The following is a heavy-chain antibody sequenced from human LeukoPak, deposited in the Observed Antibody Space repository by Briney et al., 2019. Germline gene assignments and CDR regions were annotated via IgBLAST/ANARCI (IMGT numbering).Heavy chain of an antibody. Sequence: ASVKVSCKASGGTFSSYAISWVRQAPGQGLEWIGGIIPIFGTANYAQKFQGRVTITADESTSTAYMELSSLRSEDTAVYYCARGQGGSSWYHYFDYWGQGTLVTVSS. CDR1: GGTFSSYA. J-gene: IGHJ4*02. D-gene: IGHD6-13*01. V-gene: IGHV1-69*13. CDR3: ARGQGGSSWYHYFDY. CDR2: IIPIFGTA.